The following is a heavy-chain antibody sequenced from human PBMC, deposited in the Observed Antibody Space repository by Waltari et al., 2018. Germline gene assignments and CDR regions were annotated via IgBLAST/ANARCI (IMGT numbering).Heavy chain of an antibody. D-gene: IGHD3-10*01. CDR1: GYSISSGYY. V-gene: IGHV4-38-2*01. CDR2: IYHSGIN. Sequence: QVQLQESGPGLVKPSETLSLTCGVSGYSISSGYYWGWIRQPPGQGLEWIGSIYHSGINYYNPSRKSRVTISVDTSKNQFSLKLSSVTAADTAVYYCARHPDYGSGRFSYWGQGTLVTVSS. CDR3: ARHPDYGSGRFSY. J-gene: IGHJ4*02.